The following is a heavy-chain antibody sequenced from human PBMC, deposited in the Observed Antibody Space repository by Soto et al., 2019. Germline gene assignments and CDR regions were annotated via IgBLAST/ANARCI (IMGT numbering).Heavy chain of an antibody. Sequence: QVLLVQSGAEVKKPGSSVKISCMASGGSFGNSAINWVRQTPGQGLEWLGVFIPVYRTLNYAQKFQGRVTNTADESTGTAYMTLNSLASNDTAVYYCATGVIWIGYFTVDSWGQGTRVTVSS. J-gene: IGHJ4*02. CDR3: ATGVIWIGYFTVDS. CDR2: FIPVYRTL. D-gene: IGHD3-3*01. CDR1: GGSFGNSA. V-gene: IGHV1-69*01.